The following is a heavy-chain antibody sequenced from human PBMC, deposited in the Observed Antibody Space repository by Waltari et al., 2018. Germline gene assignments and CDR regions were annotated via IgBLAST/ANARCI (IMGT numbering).Heavy chain of an antibody. D-gene: IGHD4-17*01. J-gene: IGHJ4*01. CDR1: AFALSSYD. V-gene: IGHV3-13*01. CDR3: ARGGTVTDFDY. Sequence: EVQLVESGGGLVQPGGSLRLSCAASAFALSSYDMHWVRQATGKGLEWVSSIGTADDTYHSGSVKGRFTISRENAKNSLHLQMNALRAEDTAVYYCARGGTVTDFDYWGHGTLVIVSS. CDR2: IGTADDT.